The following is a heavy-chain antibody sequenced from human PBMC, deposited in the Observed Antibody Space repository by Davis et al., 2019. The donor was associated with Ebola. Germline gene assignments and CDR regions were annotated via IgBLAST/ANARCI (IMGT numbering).Heavy chain of an antibody. J-gene: IGHJ6*02. CDR1: GFTFSSYS. D-gene: IGHD3-22*01. V-gene: IGHV3-30*02. CDR3: AKDWRYDSRLRKSYYYGMDV. Sequence: GGSLRLSCAASGFTFSSYSMNWVRQAPGKGLEWVAFIRSDGINRYYADSVKGRFTISRDNSKNTVDLQMNSLRREDTAVYYCAKDWRYDSRLRKSYYYGMDVWGQGTTVTVSS. CDR2: IRSDGINR.